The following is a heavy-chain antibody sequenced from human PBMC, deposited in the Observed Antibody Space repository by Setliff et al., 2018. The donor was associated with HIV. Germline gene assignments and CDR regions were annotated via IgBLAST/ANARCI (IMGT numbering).Heavy chain of an antibody. V-gene: IGHV1-69*13. CDR1: GGTFSSYA. Sequence: SVKVSCKASGGTFSSYALSWVRQAPGQGLEWMGGIIPLFGTTKNAQKFQGRVTITADESTSTAYMELSSLRSEDTAVYYCARDPFPSTNYYDSSAYPFAEYFQHWGQGTLVT. D-gene: IGHD3-22*01. J-gene: IGHJ1*01. CDR2: IIPLFGTT. CDR3: ARDPFPSTNYYDSSAYPFAEYFQH.